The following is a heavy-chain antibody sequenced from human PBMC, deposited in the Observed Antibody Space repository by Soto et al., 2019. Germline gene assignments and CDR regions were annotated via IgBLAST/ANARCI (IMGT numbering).Heavy chain of an antibody. CDR3: AKDSAEYYDSSGCPHFDY. V-gene: IGHV3-30*18. Sequence: QVQLVESGGGVVQRGRSLRLSCAASGFTFSSYGMHWVRQAPGKGLEGVSVISYDGSNKYYPDSVKGRFTISRDNSKNTLYVQMTSLRAEDTAVYYWAKDSAEYYDSSGCPHFDYWCQGTLVTVST. CDR1: GFTFSSYG. D-gene: IGHD3-22*01. J-gene: IGHJ4*02. CDR2: ISYDGSNK.